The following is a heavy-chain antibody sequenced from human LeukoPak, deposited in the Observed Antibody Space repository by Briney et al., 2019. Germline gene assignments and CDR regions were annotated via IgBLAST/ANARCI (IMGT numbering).Heavy chain of an antibody. CDR1: GYTFVNYG. CDR3: AKDYDPPTYYYDSSDAFDI. CDR2: ISTYNGNT. V-gene: IGHV1-18*01. D-gene: IGHD3-22*01. J-gene: IGHJ3*02. Sequence: GASVTVSCKGSGYTFVNYGINWVRQAPGQGLEWMGWISTYNGNTVHAEKFQDRLTMTTDTSTTTGYMELKSLTFDDTAVYYCAKDYDPPTYYYDSSDAFDIWGQGTMVTVSS.